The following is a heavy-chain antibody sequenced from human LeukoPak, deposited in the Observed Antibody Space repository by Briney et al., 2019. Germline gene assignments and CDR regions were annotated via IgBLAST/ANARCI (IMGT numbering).Heavy chain of an antibody. V-gene: IGHV3-74*01. CDR3: ARDLRHPVGGTSY. Sequence: GGSLRLSCAASGFTFSSYWMHWVRQAPGKGLVWVSRINSDGSSTNYADSVKGRFTISRDNAKTSLYLQMNSLRAEDTAVYYCARDLRHPVGGTSYWGQGTLVTVSS. D-gene: IGHD4-23*01. CDR1: GFTFSSYW. CDR2: INSDGSST. J-gene: IGHJ4*02.